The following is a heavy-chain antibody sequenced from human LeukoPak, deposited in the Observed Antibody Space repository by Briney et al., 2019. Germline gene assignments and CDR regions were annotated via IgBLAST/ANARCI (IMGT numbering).Heavy chain of an antibody. Sequence: GASVKVSCKASGYTFTGYYMHWVRQAPGQGLEWMGWINPNSGGTNYAQKFQGRVTMTRDTSISTAYMELSSLGSEDTAVYYCARAGGYCGRISCPYYFDYWGQGSLVAVSS. CDR1: GYTFTGYY. D-gene: IGHD2-15*01. CDR2: INPNSGGT. J-gene: IGHJ4*02. V-gene: IGHV1-2*02. CDR3: ARAGGYCGRISCPYYFDY.